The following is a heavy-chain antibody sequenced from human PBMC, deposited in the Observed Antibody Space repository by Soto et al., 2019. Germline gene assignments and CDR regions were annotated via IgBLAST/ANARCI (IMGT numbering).Heavy chain of an antibody. CDR1: GGTFSSYA. Sequence: QVQLVQSRAEVEKPGSSVKVCCKASGGTFSSYAISWVRQAPGQGLEWMGGIIPIFGTANYAQKFQGRVTITADESTSTAYMELSSLRSEDTAVYYCARAWQQLAGFDPWGQGTLVTVSS. CDR3: ARAWQQLAGFDP. D-gene: IGHD6-13*01. J-gene: IGHJ5*02. CDR2: IIPIFGTA. V-gene: IGHV1-69*12.